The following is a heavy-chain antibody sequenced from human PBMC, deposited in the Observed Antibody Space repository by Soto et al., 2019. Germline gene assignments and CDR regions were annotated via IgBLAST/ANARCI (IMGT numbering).Heavy chain of an antibody. CDR3: AGINDVGPIRGQLEF. Sequence: GGSPILSWAASGFTFSDYYMAWIRQAPGKGLEWVSYISTSDSTIYYADSVKGRFTISRDNSKTSLYLQMNSLRAEDTAVFYCAGINDVGPIRGQLEFWGQGTTVTVSS. J-gene: IGHJ6*02. CDR1: GFTFSDYY. CDR2: ISTSDSTI. V-gene: IGHV3-11*01. D-gene: IGHD3-3*01.